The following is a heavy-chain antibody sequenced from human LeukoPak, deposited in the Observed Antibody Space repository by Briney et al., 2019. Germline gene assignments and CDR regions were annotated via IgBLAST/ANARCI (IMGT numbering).Heavy chain of an antibody. CDR3: ARSVSSSWPFDY. CDR2: IYYSGST. Sequence: SETLSLTCTVSGGSISSYYWSWIRQPPGKGLEWIGYIYYSGSTNYNPSLKSRVTISVDTSKKQFSLKLSSVTAADTAVYYCARSVSSSWPFDYWGQGTLVTVSS. V-gene: IGHV4-59*08. CDR1: GGSISSYY. D-gene: IGHD6-13*01. J-gene: IGHJ4*02.